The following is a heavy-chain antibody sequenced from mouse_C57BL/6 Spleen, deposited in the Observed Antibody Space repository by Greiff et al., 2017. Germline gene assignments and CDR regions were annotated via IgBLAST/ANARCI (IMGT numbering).Heavy chain of an antibody. D-gene: IGHD1-1*02. Sequence: VQLQQPGAELVRPGSSVKLSCKASGYTFTSYWMDWVKQRPGQGLEWIGNIYPSDSETHYNQKFKDKATLTVDKSSSTAYMQLSSLTSEDSAVYYYAGRWDMDYWGQGTSVTVSS. CDR3: AGRWDMDY. CDR2: IYPSDSET. V-gene: IGHV1-61*01. CDR1: GYTFTSYW. J-gene: IGHJ4*01.